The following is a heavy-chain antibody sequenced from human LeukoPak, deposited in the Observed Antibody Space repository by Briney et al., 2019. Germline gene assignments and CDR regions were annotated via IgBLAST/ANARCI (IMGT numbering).Heavy chain of an antibody. J-gene: IGHJ3*02. Sequence: GGSLRLSCVASGFAFSRSGMNWVRQAPGKGLEWVAYIGSSGSTMYYADSVKGRFTISRDNTKNSLFLQMNSLRAEDTAVYYCAREEVGDAFDIWGQGTMVTVSS. CDR2: IGSSGSTM. CDR3: AREEVGDAFDI. D-gene: IGHD1-26*01. CDR1: GFAFSRSG. V-gene: IGHV3-48*03.